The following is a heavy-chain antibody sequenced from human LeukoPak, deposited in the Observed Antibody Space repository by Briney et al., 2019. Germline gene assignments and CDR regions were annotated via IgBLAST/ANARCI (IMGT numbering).Heavy chain of an antibody. D-gene: IGHD5-24*01. Sequence: GGSLRLSCAASGFTFSDYYMSWIRQAPGKGLEWISYISCSGSTIYYADSVKGRFTISRDNAKNSLYLQMNSLRAEDTAVYYCARDKGSKWLQYDYWGQGTLVTVSS. V-gene: IGHV3-11*01. J-gene: IGHJ4*02. CDR1: GFTFSDYY. CDR3: ARDKGSKWLQYDY. CDR2: ISCSGSTI.